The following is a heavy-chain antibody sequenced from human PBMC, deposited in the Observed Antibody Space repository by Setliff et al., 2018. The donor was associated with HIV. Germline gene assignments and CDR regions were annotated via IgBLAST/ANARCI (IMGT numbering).Heavy chain of an antibody. D-gene: IGHD3-10*01. Sequence: ASVKVSCKASGYTFTGYFIHWVRQAPGQGLEWMGRIIPNSAGTNYAQKFQGRVTITADKSTRTAYMELSSLRSEDTAVYYCARDGWDYYGSGTYPPLYYFDSWGQGTLVTVS. CDR2: IIPNSAGT. V-gene: IGHV1-2*06. J-gene: IGHJ4*01. CDR1: GYTFTGYF. CDR3: ARDGWDYYGSGTYPPLYYFDS.